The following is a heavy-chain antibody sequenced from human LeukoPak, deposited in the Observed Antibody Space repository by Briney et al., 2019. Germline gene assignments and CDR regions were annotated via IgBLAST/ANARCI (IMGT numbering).Heavy chain of an antibody. J-gene: IGHJ4*02. D-gene: IGHD1-26*01. CDR1: GGSISSYY. CDR3: ARRAGSYLYYFDY. CDR2: IYYSGST. V-gene: IGHV4-59*08. Sequence: PSETLSLTCTVSGGSISSYYWSWIRQPPGKGLEWIGYIYYSGSTNYNPSLKSRVTISVDTSKNQFSLKLSSVTAADTAVYYCARRAGSYLYYFDYWGQGTLVTVSS.